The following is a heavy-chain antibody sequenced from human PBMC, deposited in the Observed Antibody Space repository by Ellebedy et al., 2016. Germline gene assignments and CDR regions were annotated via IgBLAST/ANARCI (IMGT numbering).Heavy chain of an antibody. J-gene: IGHJ5*02. Sequence: ASVKVSCKASGYTFTSYAMHWVRQAPGQRLERMGWINTNTGNPTYAQGFTGRFVFSLDTSVSTAHLQISSLKAEDTAVYYCARGHWIDPWGQGTLVTVSS. CDR2: INTNTGNP. CDR1: GYTFTSYA. V-gene: IGHV7-4-1*02. CDR3: ARGHWIDP.